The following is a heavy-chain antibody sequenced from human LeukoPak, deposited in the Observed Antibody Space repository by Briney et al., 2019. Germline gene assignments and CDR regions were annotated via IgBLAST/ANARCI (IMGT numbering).Heavy chain of an antibody. V-gene: IGHV4-30-2*01. Sequence: SETLSLTCAVYGGSFSGYSWSWIRQPPGKGLEWIGYIYHSGSTYYNPSLKSRVTISVDRSKNQFSLKLSSVTAADTAVYYCASRMPCGGDCYSSEYYWYFDLWGRGTLVTVSS. CDR3: ASRMPCGGDCYSSEYYWYFDL. D-gene: IGHD2-21*02. CDR1: GGSFSGYS. J-gene: IGHJ2*01. CDR2: IYHSGST.